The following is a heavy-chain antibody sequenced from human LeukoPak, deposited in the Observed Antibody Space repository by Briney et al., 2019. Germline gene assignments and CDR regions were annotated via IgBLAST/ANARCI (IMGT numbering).Heavy chain of an antibody. J-gene: IGHJ4*02. CDR3: ARGSGFYYDSTY. Sequence: ASVKVSCKASGYTFTGYYMHWVRQAPGQGLEWLGWIDPNSGGTNYAQKFQGRVTMTRDTSISTAYMELSRLRSDDTAVYYCARGSGFYYDSTYWGQGTLVTVSS. CDR1: GYTFTGYY. V-gene: IGHV1-2*02. D-gene: IGHD3-22*01. CDR2: IDPNSGGT.